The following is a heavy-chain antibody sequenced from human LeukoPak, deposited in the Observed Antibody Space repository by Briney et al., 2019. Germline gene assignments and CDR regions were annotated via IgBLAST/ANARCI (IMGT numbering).Heavy chain of an antibody. D-gene: IGHD6-13*01. J-gene: IGHJ5*02. V-gene: IGHV4-34*01. CDR3: ARGPGWGIAAAGIGWFDP. CDR1: GGSFSGYY. Sequence: SETLSLTCAVYGGSFSGYYWSWIRQPPGKGLEWIGEINHSGSTNYNPSLKGRVTISVDTSKNQFSLKLSSVTAADTAVYYCARGPGWGIAAAGIGWFDPWGQGTLVTVSS. CDR2: INHSGST.